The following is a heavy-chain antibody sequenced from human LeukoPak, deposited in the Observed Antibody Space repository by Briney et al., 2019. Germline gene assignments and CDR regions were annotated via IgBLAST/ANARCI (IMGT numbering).Heavy chain of an antibody. CDR3: ARGRATFDY. V-gene: IGHV4-34*01. CDR1: GGSFSGYY. J-gene: IGHJ4*02. Sequence: SETLSLTCAVYGGSFSGYYWSWIRQPPGKGLEWIGEINHSGSTNYNPSLKSRVTISVDTSKNQFSLKLSSVTAADTAVYYCARGRATFDYWGQGTLVTVSS. CDR2: INHSGST.